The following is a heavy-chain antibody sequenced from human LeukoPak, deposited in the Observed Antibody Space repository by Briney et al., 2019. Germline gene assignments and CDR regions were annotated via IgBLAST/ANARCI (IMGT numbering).Heavy chain of an antibody. D-gene: IGHD2-2*02. CDR3: AKDHYCSSTSCYSAFDI. V-gene: IGHV3-23*01. Sequence: GSLRLSCAASGFTFSSYAMSWGRQAPGKGLEWVSAISGSGGSTYYADSVKGRFTISRDNSKNTLYLQMNSLRAEDTAVYYCAKDHYCSSTSCYSAFDIWGQGTMVTVSS. J-gene: IGHJ3*02. CDR1: GFTFSSYA. CDR2: ISGSGGST.